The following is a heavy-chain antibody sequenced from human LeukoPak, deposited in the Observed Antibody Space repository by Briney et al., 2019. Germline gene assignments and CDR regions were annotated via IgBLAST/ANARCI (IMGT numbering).Heavy chain of an antibody. J-gene: IGHJ4*02. Sequence: GGSLRLSCAASGFSFSSYEMNWVRQAPGKGLEWVSYISSRGRTIYYADSVKGRFTISRDNAKNSLYLQMNSLRAEDTAVYYCVRREGFFYYFDYWGQGTLVTVSS. CDR3: VRREGFFYYFDY. CDR2: ISSRGRTI. CDR1: GFSFSSYE. V-gene: IGHV3-48*03. D-gene: IGHD1-26*01.